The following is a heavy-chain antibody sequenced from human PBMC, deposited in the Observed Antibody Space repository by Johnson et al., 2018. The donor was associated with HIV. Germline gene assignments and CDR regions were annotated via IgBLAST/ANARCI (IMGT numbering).Heavy chain of an antibody. CDR2: IGYDGSDK. D-gene: IGHD3-22*01. CDR3: AKDGAKYYYDSSGYRDAFDS. CDR1: GFTFSSYA. Sequence: QVQLVESGGGVVQPGRSLRLSCAASGFTFSSYAMHWVRQAPGKGLEWVAVIGYDGSDKYYADSVKGRFTISRDNSKNTLYLQMNSLRAEDTAVYYCAKDGAKYYYDSSGYRDAFDSWGQGTMVTVSS. J-gene: IGHJ3*02. V-gene: IGHV3-30*04.